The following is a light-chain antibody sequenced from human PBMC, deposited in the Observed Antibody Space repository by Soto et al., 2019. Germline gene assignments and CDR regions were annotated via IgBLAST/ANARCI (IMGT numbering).Light chain of an antibody. CDR1: SSDVGGYNY. CDR2: DVN. Sequence: QSVLTQPASVSGSPGQSITISCTGTSSDVGGYNYVSWYQQHPGKAPKLMIYDVNNRPSGVSNRFSGSKSGNTASLTISGLQAEDEADYYCGSYRRGSTYVFGTGTKVTVL. J-gene: IGLJ1*01. V-gene: IGLV2-14*01. CDR3: GSYRRGSTYV.